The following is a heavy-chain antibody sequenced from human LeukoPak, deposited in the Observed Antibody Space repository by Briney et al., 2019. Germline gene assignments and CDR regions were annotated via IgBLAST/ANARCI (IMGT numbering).Heavy chain of an antibody. CDR1: GFTFSSYG. J-gene: IGHJ4*02. V-gene: IGHV3-33*01. CDR3: ARGRSGYYADY. CDR2: IWYDGSNK. D-gene: IGHD3-3*01. Sequence: GRSLRLSCAASGFTFSSYGMHWVRQAPGKGLEWVAVIWYDGSNKYYADSVKGRFTISRDNSKNTLYLQMNSLRAEDTAVYYCARGRSGYYADYWGQGTPVTVSS.